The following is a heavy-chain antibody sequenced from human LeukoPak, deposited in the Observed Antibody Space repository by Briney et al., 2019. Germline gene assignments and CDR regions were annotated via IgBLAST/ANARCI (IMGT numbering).Heavy chain of an antibody. CDR3: ARQGYSSSWYDY. J-gene: IGHJ4*02. V-gene: IGHV4-39*01. Sequence: SETLSLTCTVSGGSISSSSYYWGWIRQPPGKGLEWIGSIYYSGSTYYNPSLKSRVTISVDTSKNQFSLKLSSVTAADTAVYYCARQGYSSSWYDYWGQGTLVTVSS. CDR1: GGSISSSSYY. D-gene: IGHD6-13*01. CDR2: IYYSGST.